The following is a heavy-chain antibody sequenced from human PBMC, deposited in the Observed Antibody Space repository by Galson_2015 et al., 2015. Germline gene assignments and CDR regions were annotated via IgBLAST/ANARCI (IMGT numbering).Heavy chain of an antibody. D-gene: IGHD3-22*01. CDR2: INTNTGNP. J-gene: IGHJ4*02. V-gene: IGHV7-4-1*02. Sequence: SVKVSCKASGYTFTTYAMNWVRQAPGQGLEWMGWINTNTGNPTYAQDFTGRFVFSLDTSVSTAYLQTSSLKAEDTAVYYCARVWVYDSSGYDHYYFDYWGQGTLVTVSS. CDR1: GYTFTTYA. CDR3: ARVWVYDSSGYDHYYFDY.